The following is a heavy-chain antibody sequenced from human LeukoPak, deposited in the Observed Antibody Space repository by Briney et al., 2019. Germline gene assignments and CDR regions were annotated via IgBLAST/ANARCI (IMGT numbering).Heavy chain of an antibody. CDR3: ARHGYSSGSLAWFDP. D-gene: IGHD6-19*01. CDR1: GGSISSYY. V-gene: IGHV4-59*01. Sequence: SETLSLTCTVAGGSISSYYWSWIRQPPGKGLEWIGYIYYSGSTNSNPSLKSRVTISVDTSKNQFSLKLSSVTAADTAVYYCARHGYSSGSLAWFDPWGQGTQVTVSS. CDR2: IYYSGST. J-gene: IGHJ5*02.